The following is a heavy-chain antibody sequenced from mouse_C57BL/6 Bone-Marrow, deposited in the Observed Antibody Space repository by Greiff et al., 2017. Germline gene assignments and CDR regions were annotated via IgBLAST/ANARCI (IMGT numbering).Heavy chain of an antibody. CDR3: ARLDSSGYFDY. CDR1: GFTFSSYG. V-gene: IGHV5-6*01. Sequence: EVKLVESGGDLVKPGGSLKLSCAASGFTFSSYGMSWVRQTPDKRLEWVATISSGGSYTYYPDSVKGRFTISRDNAKNTLYLQMSSLKSEDTAMYDCARLDSSGYFDYWGQGTTLTVSS. D-gene: IGHD3-2*02. J-gene: IGHJ2*01. CDR2: ISSGGSYT.